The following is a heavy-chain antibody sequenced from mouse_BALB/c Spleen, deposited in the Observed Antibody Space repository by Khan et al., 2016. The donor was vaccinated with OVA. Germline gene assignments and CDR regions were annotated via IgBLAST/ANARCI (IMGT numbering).Heavy chain of an antibody. V-gene: IGHV9-3-1*01. D-gene: IGHD2-10*01. Sequence: QIQLVQSGPEVKKPGETVKISCKASGYTFTNYGMNWVKQAPGKGLKWMGWINTYTGEPTYADDFKGRFAFSLEPSASTAYLQINNLKNEDTATYFCARPPYFSYVMAYGSQGTSGTGSS. CDR2: INTYTGEP. CDR1: GYTFTNYG. CDR3: ARPPYFSYVMAY. J-gene: IGHJ4*01.